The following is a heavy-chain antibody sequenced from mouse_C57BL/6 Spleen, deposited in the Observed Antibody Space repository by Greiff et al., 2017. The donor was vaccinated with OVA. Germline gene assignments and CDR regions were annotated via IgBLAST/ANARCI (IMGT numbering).Heavy chain of an antibody. V-gene: IGHV1-64*01. CDR1: GYTFTSYW. CDR2: IHPNSGST. D-gene: IGHD1-1*01. CDR3: ARERYGSQDWYFDY. Sequence: QVQLQQPGAELVKPGASVKLSCKASGYTFTSYWMHWVKQRPGQGLEWIGMIHPNSGSTNYNEKFKSKATLTVDKSSSTAYMQLSSLTSEDSAVYYCARERYGSQDWYFDYWGQGTTLTVSS. J-gene: IGHJ2*01.